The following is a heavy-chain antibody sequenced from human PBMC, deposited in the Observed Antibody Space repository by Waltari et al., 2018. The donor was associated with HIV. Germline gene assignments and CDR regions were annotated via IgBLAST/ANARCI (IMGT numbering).Heavy chain of an antibody. CDR3: ARMYCSSTSCYAYYGMDV. J-gene: IGHJ6*02. CDR2: INAGNGNT. V-gene: IGHV1-3*01. Sequence: QVQLVQSGAAVKKPGASVKVSCKASGYTFTRYAMHRVRQAPGPRLEWMGWINAGNGNTKYSQKFQGRVTITRDTSASTAYMELSSLRSEDTAVYYCARMYCSSTSCYAYYGMDVWGQGTTVTVSS. D-gene: IGHD2-2*01. CDR1: GYTFTRYA.